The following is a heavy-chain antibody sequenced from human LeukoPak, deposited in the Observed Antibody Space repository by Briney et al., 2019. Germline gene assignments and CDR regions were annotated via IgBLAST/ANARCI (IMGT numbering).Heavy chain of an antibody. CDR1: GYTFTSYG. J-gene: IGHJ4*02. V-gene: IGHV1-18*01. CDR3: ARAGYSSGWCRGFDY. D-gene: IGHD6-19*01. CDR2: ISAYNGNT. Sequence: ASVKVSCKASGYTFTSYGISWVRQAPGQGLEWMGWISAYNGNTNYAQKLQGRVTMTTDTSTSTAYMELRGLRSDDTAVYYCARAGYSSGWCRGFDYWGQGTLVTVSS.